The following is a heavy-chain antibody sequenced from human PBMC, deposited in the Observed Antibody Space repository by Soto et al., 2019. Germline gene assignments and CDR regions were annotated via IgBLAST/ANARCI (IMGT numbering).Heavy chain of an antibody. Sequence: QVQLQQWGAGLLKPSETLSLTCAVYGGSFSGYYWSWIRQPPGKGLEWIGEINHSGSTNYNPSLKSRDTISVDTSKNQFSLKLSSVTAADTAVYYCARGGDYDSDAFDIWGQGTMVTVSS. CDR1: GGSFSGYY. CDR2: INHSGST. J-gene: IGHJ3*02. V-gene: IGHV4-34*01. CDR3: ARGGDYDSDAFDI. D-gene: IGHD4-17*01.